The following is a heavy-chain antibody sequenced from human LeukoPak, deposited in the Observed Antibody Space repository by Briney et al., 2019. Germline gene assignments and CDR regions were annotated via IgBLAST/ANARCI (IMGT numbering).Heavy chain of an antibody. CDR3: ARGEYSSGWYGSDFDY. CDR2: INSGGNAF. Sequence: GTLSLTCTVSGGSISSSHWWSWIRQAPGKGLEWISYINSGGNAFYYADSVKGRFTISRDNAENSLYLHMSSLRAEDTAVYYCARGEYSSGWYGSDFDYWGQEALVTVSS. V-gene: IGHV3-11*01. CDR1: GGSISSSHW. D-gene: IGHD6-19*01. J-gene: IGHJ4*02.